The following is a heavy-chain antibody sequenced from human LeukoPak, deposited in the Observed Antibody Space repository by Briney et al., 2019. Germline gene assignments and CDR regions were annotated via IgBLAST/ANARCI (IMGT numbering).Heavy chain of an antibody. D-gene: IGHD3-9*01. CDR2: IRYDGSNK. J-gene: IGHJ6*02. CDR3: ARVGLRLTGLIYYYYGMDV. V-gene: IGHV3-30*02. Sequence: GGSLRLSCAASGFAFSSYGMHWVRQAPGKGLEWVAFIRYDGSNKYYADSVKGRFTISRDNSKNTLYLQMNSLRAEDTAVYYCARVGLRLTGLIYYYYGMDVWGQGTTVTVSS. CDR1: GFAFSSYG.